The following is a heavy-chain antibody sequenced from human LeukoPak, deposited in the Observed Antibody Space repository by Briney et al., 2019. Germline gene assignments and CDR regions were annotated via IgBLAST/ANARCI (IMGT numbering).Heavy chain of an antibody. J-gene: IGHJ4*02. CDR2: ISGSGGST. V-gene: IGHV3-23*01. D-gene: IGHD5-18*01. Sequence: ETLSLTCAVYGGSFSVYYWSWVRQAPGKGLEWVSAISGSGGSTYYADSVKGRFTISRDNSKNTLYLQMNSLRAEDTAVYYCAKDRPGYSYGNFDYWGQGTLVTVSS. CDR1: GGSFSVYY. CDR3: AKDRPGYSYGNFDY.